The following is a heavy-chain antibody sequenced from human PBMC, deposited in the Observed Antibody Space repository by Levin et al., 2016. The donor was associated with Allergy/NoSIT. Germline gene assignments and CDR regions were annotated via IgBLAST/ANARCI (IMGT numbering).Heavy chain of an antibody. D-gene: IGHD3-3*01. V-gene: IGHV4-39*07. J-gene: IGHJ3*02. CDR2: IYHGGST. Sequence: SETLSLTCTVSGGSISSSNCYWGWIRQPPGKGLEWIGQIYHGGSTNYNPSLKSRVTMSVDKSKNQFYLRLSSVTAADTAMYYCARPNYEGGAFDIWGQGTMVTVSS. CDR3: ARPNYEGGAFDI. CDR1: GGSISSSNCY.